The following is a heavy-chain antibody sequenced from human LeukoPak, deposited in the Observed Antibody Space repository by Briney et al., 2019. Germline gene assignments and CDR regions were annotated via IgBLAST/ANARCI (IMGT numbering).Heavy chain of an antibody. CDR2: FSGICLNT. CDR3: AIMHGYYDGSGYWVQ. J-gene: IGHJ4*02. D-gene: IGHD3-22*01. Sequence: GSSLRLSGGVLGFIYNTIGMYWGGQSPEKGLEWWSSFSGICLNTYYADSVQGRFTIARNNPRNTLYMQMNGLRDEDTALYYWAIMHGYYDGSGYWVQWGQGTLVPVSS. CDR1: GFIYNTIG. V-gene: IGHV3-23*01.